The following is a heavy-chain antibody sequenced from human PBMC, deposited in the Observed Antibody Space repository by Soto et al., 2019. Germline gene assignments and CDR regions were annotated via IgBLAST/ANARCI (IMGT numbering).Heavy chain of an antibody. Sequence: DVQLVESGGGLVLRGESLRLSCAASGFTVGSAYMSWVRQAPGKGLEWVAGIYSGGNTYYADSVKGRFTISRSTSKNRLYLQMNSLRAEDAAIYYCARDPWVGDSGDYWGQETLVTVSS. CDR3: ARDPWVGDSGDY. CDR2: IYSGGNT. CDR1: GFTVGSAY. D-gene: IGHD4-17*01. J-gene: IGHJ4*02. V-gene: IGHV3-66*01.